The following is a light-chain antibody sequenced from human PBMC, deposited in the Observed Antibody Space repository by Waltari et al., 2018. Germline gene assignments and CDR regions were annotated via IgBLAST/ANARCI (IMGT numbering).Light chain of an antibody. V-gene: IGLV8-61*01. J-gene: IGLJ3*02. CDR1: SGSFATTYY. CDR3: VLYMGGGIL. Sequence: QTVVTQEPSFSVSPGGTVTLTCGLRSGSFATTYYPSWYQQTPGQAPRPLIYSTNTRSSGVPDRISGSILGNKAALTITGAQADDESDYYCVLYMGGGILFGGGTKLTVL. CDR2: STN.